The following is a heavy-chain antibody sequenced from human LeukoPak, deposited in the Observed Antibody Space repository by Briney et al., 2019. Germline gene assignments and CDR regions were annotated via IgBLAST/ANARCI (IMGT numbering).Heavy chain of an antibody. CDR2: ISGSGGSI. Sequence: PGGSLRLSCAASGFTFSSLTMTWVRQAPGKGLEWVSAISGSGGSIYYADSVKGRFTISRDNSKNTLYLQMNSLRAEDTSLYYCASALQWLAPFDYWGQGTLVNVSS. J-gene: IGHJ4*02. CDR3: ASALQWLAPFDY. CDR1: GFTFSSLT. V-gene: IGHV3-23*01. D-gene: IGHD6-19*01.